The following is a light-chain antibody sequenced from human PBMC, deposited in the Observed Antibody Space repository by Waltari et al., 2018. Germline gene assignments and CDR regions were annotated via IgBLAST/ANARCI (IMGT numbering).Light chain of an antibody. CDR2: VNSDGSH. J-gene: IGLJ3*02. CDR1: SGHSTNV. CDR3: QTGGHGTRV. Sequence: QLVLTQSPSASASLGASVKLTCTLSSGHSTNVIAWLQKRPEKGPRYLMKVNSDGSHNKGDEIPYRFSGSSSGAERYLTISSLQSEDEADYYCQTGGHGTRVFGGGTKLTVL. V-gene: IGLV4-69*01.